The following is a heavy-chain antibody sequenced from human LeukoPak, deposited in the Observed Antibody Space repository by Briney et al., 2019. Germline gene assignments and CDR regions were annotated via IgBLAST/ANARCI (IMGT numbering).Heavy chain of an antibody. CDR3: ARDRGGYSSPYYFDY. CDR2: INPNSGGT. J-gene: IGHJ4*02. Sequence: GASAKVSCTASGYTFTGYYMHWVRQAPGQGLEWMGRINPNSGGTNYAQKFQGRVTMTRDTSISTAYMELSRLRSDDTAVYYCARDRGGYSSPYYFDYWGQGTLVTVSS. V-gene: IGHV1-2*06. D-gene: IGHD5-18*01. CDR1: GYTFTGYY.